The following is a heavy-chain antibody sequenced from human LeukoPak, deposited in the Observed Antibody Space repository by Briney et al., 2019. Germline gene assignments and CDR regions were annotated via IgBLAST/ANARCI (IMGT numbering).Heavy chain of an antibody. J-gene: IGHJ5*02. CDR3: ARDPSPFRFLERFDTSNWFDP. Sequence: SVKVSCKASGGTFSSYAISWERQAPGQGLEWMGGIIPIFGTANYAQKFQGRVTITTDESTSTAYMELSSLRSEDTAVYYCARDPSPFRFLERFDTSNWFDPWGQGTLVTVSS. CDR1: GGTFSSYA. CDR2: IIPIFGTA. D-gene: IGHD3-3*01. V-gene: IGHV1-69*05.